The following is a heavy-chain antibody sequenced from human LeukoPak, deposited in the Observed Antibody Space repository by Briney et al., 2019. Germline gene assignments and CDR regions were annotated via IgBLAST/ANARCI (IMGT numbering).Heavy chain of an antibody. CDR1: GGTFSSYA. J-gene: IGHJ6*03. Sequence: SVKVSCMASGGTFSSYAISWVRQAPGQGLEWMGGIIPIFGTANYAQKFQDRVTITADESTSTAYMELSSLRSEDTAVYYCARGTNRITIFGVVTPNYYYYYMDVWGKGTTVTVSS. D-gene: IGHD3-3*01. CDR2: IIPIFGTA. V-gene: IGHV1-69*01. CDR3: ARGTNRITIFGVVTPNYYYYYMDV.